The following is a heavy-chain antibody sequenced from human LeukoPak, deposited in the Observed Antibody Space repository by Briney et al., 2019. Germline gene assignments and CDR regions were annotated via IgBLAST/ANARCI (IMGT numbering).Heavy chain of an antibody. D-gene: IGHD6-13*01. J-gene: IGHJ6*03. V-gene: IGHV4-61*02. CDR1: GGSISSGSYY. Sequence: TSETLSLTCTVSGGSISSGSYYWSWIRQPAGKGLDWIVRIYTSGSTNYNPSLKSRVTISVDTSKNQFSLKLSSVTAADTAVYYCARNARYSSSWYSYYYYYMDVWGKGTTVTISS. CDR2: IYTSGST. CDR3: ARNARYSSSWYSYYYYYMDV.